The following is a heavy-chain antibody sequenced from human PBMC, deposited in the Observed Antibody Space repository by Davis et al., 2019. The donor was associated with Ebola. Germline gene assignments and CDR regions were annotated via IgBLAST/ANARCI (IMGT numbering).Heavy chain of an antibody. D-gene: IGHD3-10*01. CDR3: ARDPMVRGVIDYYGMDV. V-gene: IGHV1-18*01. J-gene: IGHJ6*02. CDR2: ISAYTGDT. Sequence: ASVKVSCKASGYTFTSYGISWVRQAPGQGLEWMGWISAYTGDTNYAQKFQGRVTMTTDTSTSTAYMELRSLRSDDTAVYYCARDPMVRGVIDYYGMDVWGQGTTVTVSS. CDR1: GYTFTSYG.